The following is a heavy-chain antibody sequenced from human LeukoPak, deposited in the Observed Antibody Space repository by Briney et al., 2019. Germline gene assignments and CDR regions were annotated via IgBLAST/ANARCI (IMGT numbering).Heavy chain of an antibody. J-gene: IGHJ4*02. D-gene: IGHD3-22*01. Sequence: PSETLSLTCTVSGDSISTSSYYWGWIRQPRGKGLEWPGSIYYSGSTYYNPSLKSRVTISVDTSKNQFSLNLYSVTAADTAVFYCARSYYYDYRQIDYWGQGTLVTVSS. V-gene: IGHV4-39*01. CDR3: ARSYYYDYRQIDY. CDR2: IYYSGST. CDR1: GDSISTSSYY.